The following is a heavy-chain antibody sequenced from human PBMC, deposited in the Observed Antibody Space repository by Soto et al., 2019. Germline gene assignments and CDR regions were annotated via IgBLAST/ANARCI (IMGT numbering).Heavy chain of an antibody. CDR2: ISSSSSYI. J-gene: IGHJ4*02. CDR1: GFTFNSYS. CDR3: ARDRGLRPSYYFDY. D-gene: IGHD5-12*01. Sequence: GSLRLSCAASGFTFNSYSMSWVRQAPGKGLEWVSSISSSSSYIYYADSLKGRFTISRDNAKNSLYLQMNSLRAEDTAVYYCARDRGLRPSYYFDYWGQGTRVTVSS. V-gene: IGHV3-21*01.